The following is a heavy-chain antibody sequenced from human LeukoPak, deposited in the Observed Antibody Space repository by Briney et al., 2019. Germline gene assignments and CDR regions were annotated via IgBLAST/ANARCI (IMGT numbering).Heavy chain of an antibody. CDR2: INPNSGGT. J-gene: IGHJ5*02. D-gene: IGHD3-22*01. CDR1: GYTFTGYY. Sequence: ASVKVSCKASGYTFTGYYMHWVRQAPGQALEWMGWINPNSGGTNYAQKFQGRVTMTRDTSISTAYMELSRLRSDDTAVYYCARGAYYDSSGYSTPAYNWFDPWGQGTLVTVSS. CDR3: ARGAYYDSSGYSTPAYNWFDP. V-gene: IGHV1-2*02.